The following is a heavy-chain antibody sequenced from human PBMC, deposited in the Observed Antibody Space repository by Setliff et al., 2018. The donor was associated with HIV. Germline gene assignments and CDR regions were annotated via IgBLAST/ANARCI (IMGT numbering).Heavy chain of an antibody. CDR2: IYHTGIT. Sequence: PSETLSLTCTVSGGSITRTPYYWGWIRQPPGKGLEWIGSIYHTGITYDNPSLKSRVTISVDTSKNQISLRLSSVTAADTAVYFCARHFPSISLFFGDPGPFDRWGQGALVTVSS. CDR3: ARHFPSISLFFGDPGPFDR. J-gene: IGHJ4*02. D-gene: IGHD3-10*01. CDR1: GGSITRTPYY. V-gene: IGHV4-39*01.